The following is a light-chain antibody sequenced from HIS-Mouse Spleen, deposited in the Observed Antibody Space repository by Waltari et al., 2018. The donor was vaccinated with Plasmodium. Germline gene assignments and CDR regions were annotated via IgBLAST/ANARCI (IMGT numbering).Light chain of an antibody. CDR2: DVS. CDR3: CSYAGSYTLV. J-gene: IGLJ2*01. Sequence: QSALTQPRSVSGSPGQSVTISCTGPSSDVGGYNYVSWYQQPPGKAPKIMIYDVSKRPSGVPDRFSGSKSGNTASLTISGLQAEDEADYYCCSYAGSYTLVFGGGTKLTVL. CDR1: SSDVGGYNY. V-gene: IGLV2-11*01.